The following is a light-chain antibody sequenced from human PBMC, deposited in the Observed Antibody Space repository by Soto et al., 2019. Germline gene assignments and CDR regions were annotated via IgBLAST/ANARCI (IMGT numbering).Light chain of an antibody. J-gene: IGKJ3*01. V-gene: IGKV3-20*01. CDR3: QQYGSSPLVT. Sequence: IVLTQSPGTLSLSPGERATLSCRASQSVSSNYLAWYQQKPGQAPRLLVYGVSSRATGIPDRFSGSGSGAEFTLTISRLEPEYFAVYYCQQYGSSPLVTFGPGTKVDIK. CDR1: QSVSSNY. CDR2: GVS.